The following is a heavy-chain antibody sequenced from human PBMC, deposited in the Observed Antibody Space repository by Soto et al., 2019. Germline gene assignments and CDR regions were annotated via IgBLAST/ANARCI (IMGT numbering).Heavy chain of an antibody. CDR1: GFTFSTYG. D-gene: IGHD4-17*01. Sequence: GGSLRLSCAASGFTFSTYGMHWVRQAPGKGLEWVAVISYDGSNKYYADSVKGRFTISRDNSKNTLYLQMNSLRAEDTAVYYCAKAHHYGDYGRYFDYWGQGTLVTVSS. J-gene: IGHJ4*02. CDR3: AKAHHYGDYGRYFDY. CDR2: ISYDGSNK. V-gene: IGHV3-30*18.